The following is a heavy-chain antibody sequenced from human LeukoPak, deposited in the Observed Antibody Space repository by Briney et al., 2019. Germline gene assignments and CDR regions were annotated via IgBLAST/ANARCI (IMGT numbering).Heavy chain of an antibody. CDR2: ISYDGSNK. CDR1: GYTFTSYG. V-gene: IGHV3-30-3*01. CDR3: ARDPARLAYCGGDCYSTFDY. D-gene: IGHD2-21*02. J-gene: IGHJ4*02. Sequence: SCKASGYTFTSYGISWVRQAPGKGLEWVAVISYDGSNKYYADSVKGRFTISRDNSKNTLYLQMNSLRAEDTAVYYCARDPARLAYCGGDCYSTFDYWGQGTLVTVSS.